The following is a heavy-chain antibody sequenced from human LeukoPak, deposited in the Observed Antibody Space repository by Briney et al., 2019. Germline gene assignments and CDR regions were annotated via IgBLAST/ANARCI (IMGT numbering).Heavy chain of an antibody. D-gene: IGHD3-10*01. Sequence: PSETLSLTCTVSGGSISSSSYYRGWIRQPPGKGLEWIGSIYYSGSTYYNPSLKSRVTISVDTSKNQFSLKLSSVTAADTAVYYCASQSGLLWFGEFPGTNWFDPWGQGTLVTVSS. CDR2: IYYSGST. J-gene: IGHJ5*02. CDR3: ASQSGLLWFGEFPGTNWFDP. CDR1: GGSISSSSYY. V-gene: IGHV4-39*01.